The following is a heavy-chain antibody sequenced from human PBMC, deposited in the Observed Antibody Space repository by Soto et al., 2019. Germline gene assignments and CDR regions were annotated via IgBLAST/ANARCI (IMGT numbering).Heavy chain of an antibody. CDR3: ASPQILYLDAFDI. J-gene: IGHJ3*02. CDR2: IYPGDSDT. Sequence: PGESLTISCKGSGYSLTSYWIGWVRQMPGKGLEWMGIIYPGDSDTRYSPSFQGQVTISADKSISTAYLQWSSLKASDTAMYYCASPQILYLDAFDIWGQGTMVNVSS. D-gene: IGHD2-21*01. V-gene: IGHV5-51*01. CDR1: GYSLTSYW.